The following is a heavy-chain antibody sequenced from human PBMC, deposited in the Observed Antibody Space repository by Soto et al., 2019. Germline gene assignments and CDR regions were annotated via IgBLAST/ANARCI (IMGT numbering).Heavy chain of an antibody. J-gene: IGHJ4*02. CDR1: GFTFSSYG. CDR2: ISYDGSNK. Sequence: QVQLVESGGGVVQPGRSLRLSCAASGFTFSSYGMHWVRQAPGKGLEWVAVISYDGSNKYYADSVKGRFTISRDNSKNPLYLQMNSLRAEDTAVYYCAKDNSYGWRLHVYDYWGQGTLVTVSS. CDR3: AKDNSYGWRLHVYDY. D-gene: IGHD6-25*01. V-gene: IGHV3-30*18.